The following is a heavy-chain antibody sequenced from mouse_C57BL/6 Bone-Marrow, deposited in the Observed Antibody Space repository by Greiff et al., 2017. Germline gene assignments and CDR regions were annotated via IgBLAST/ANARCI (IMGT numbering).Heavy chain of an antibody. J-gene: IGHJ3*01. CDR3: ARGEYGSSFAY. CDR2: ISSGSSTI. Sequence: EVMLVESGGGLVKPGGSLTLSCAASGFTFSDYGMHWVRQAPEKGLEWVAYISSGSSTIYYADTVKGRFTISRDNAKNTLFLQMTSLRSEDTAMYYCARGEYGSSFAYWGQGTLVTVSA. D-gene: IGHD1-1*01. V-gene: IGHV5-17*01. CDR1: GFTFSDYG.